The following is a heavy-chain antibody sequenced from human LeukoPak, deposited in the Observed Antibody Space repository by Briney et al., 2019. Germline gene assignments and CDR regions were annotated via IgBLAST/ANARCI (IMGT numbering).Heavy chain of an antibody. J-gene: IGHJ6*02. D-gene: IGHD3-16*01. Sequence: GGSLRLSCAASGFTFSSYSMNWVRQAPGKGLEWVSCISSSSSYIYYADSVKGRFTISRDNAKNSLYLQMNSLRAEDTALYYCAKDRQGGYYYYGMDVWGQGTTVTVSS. CDR3: AKDRQGGYYYYGMDV. V-gene: IGHV3-21*04. CDR1: GFTFSSYS. CDR2: ISSSSSYI.